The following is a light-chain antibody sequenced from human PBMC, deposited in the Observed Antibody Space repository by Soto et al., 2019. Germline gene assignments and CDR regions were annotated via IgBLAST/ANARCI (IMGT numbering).Light chain of an antibody. V-gene: IGLV2-8*01. CDR2: EVS. CDR1: SSDIGKYIF. CDR3: SSYAGDNHAL. Sequence: QSVLTQPTSASGSPGQSVTISCTGTSSDIGKYIFVSWYQQHPGKAPKLIIYEVSRRPSGVPDRFSGAKSGNTAFLTVSGLQSEDEADYYCSSYAGDNHALFGGGTKLTVL. J-gene: IGLJ2*01.